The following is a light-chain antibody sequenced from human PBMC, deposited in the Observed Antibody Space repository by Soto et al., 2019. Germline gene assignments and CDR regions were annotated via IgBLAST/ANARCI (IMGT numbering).Light chain of an antibody. Sequence: DIQMTQSPSSLSASVGDRVTIPCRASQSISSYLHWYQQKPGKAPKLLIYAASSLQSGVPSRFSGSGSGTDFTLTISSLQPEDFATYYCQQSYSTLTFGGGTKVDIK. V-gene: IGKV1-39*01. CDR1: QSISSY. J-gene: IGKJ4*01. CDR3: QQSYSTLT. CDR2: AAS.